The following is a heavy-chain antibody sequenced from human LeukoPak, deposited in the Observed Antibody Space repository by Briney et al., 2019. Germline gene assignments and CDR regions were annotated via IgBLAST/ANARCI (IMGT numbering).Heavy chain of an antibody. J-gene: IGHJ5*01. V-gene: IGHV1-46*01. CDR3: PRDKDGHNSPPSDS. CDR1: GYTFTNYY. Sequence: ASVNVSCKASGYTFTNYYMHWVRQPPGQGLEWMGIINPSDGSTSYVQKFHGRVTMTRDTSTSTVYMDLSSLRSENTPVYYCPRDKDGHNSPPSDSWGQGTPVTASS. CDR2: INPSDGST. D-gene: IGHD5-24*01.